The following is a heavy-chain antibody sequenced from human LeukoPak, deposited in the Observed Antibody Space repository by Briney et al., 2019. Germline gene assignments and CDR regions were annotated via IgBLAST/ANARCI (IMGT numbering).Heavy chain of an antibody. D-gene: IGHD6-19*01. CDR2: ISSSSSYI. V-gene: IGHV3-21*01. Sequence: PGGSLRLSCAASGFTFSSYSMNWVRQAPGKGLEWVSSISSSSSYIYYADSVKGRFTISRDNAKNSLYLQMNGLRTEDTAVYYCARAGAVAGSFDYWGQGTLVTVSS. J-gene: IGHJ4*02. CDR3: ARAGAVAGSFDY. CDR1: GFTFSSYS.